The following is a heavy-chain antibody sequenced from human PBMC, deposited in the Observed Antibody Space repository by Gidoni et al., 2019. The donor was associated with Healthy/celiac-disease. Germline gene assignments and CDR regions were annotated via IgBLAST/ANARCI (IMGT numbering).Heavy chain of an antibody. CDR1: GFTFSSYG. J-gene: IGHJ4*02. CDR3: ARNIEMGAGSL. V-gene: IGHV3-33*01. D-gene: IGHD1-26*01. CDR2: IWYDGSNK. Sequence: QVQLVESGGGVVQPGRSLRLSCAASGFTFSSYGMHWVRQAPGKGLEWVAVIWYDGSNKYYADSVKGRFTISRDNSKNTLYLQMNSLRAEDTAVYYCARNIEMGAGSLWGQGTLVTVSS.